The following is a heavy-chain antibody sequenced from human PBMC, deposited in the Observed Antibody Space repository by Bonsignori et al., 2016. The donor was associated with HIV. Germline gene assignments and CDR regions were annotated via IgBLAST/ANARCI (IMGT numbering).Heavy chain of an antibody. CDR2: ISSSSSYI. J-gene: IGHJ3*02. Sequence: GESLKISCAASGFTFSSYSMNWVRQAPGKGLEWVSSISSSSSYIYYADSVKGRFTISRDNAKNSLYLQMNSLRAEDTAVYYCARDLRGAFDIWGQGTMVTVSS. CDR1: GFTFSSYS. V-gene: IGHV3-21*01. CDR3: ARDLRGAFDI.